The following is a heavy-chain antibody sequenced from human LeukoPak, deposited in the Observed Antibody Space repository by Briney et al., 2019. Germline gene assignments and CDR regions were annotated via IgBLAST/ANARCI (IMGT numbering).Heavy chain of an antibody. D-gene: IGHD4-17*01. Sequence: GESLKISCKGSGYRFTSHWIGWVSQMPGKGLEWIGVIYPGDSDIRYSPSFQGQVIISADKSITTAYLQWSSLKASDTAMYYCARQGYGDWYFDFWGRGTLVTVSS. V-gene: IGHV5-51*01. CDR1: GYRFTSHW. J-gene: IGHJ2*01. CDR3: ARQGYGDWYFDF. CDR2: IYPGDSDI.